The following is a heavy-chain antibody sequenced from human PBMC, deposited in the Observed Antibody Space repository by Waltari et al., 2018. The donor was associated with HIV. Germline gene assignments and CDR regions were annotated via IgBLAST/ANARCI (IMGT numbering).Heavy chain of an antibody. J-gene: IGHJ6*02. CDR2: INRDGNSK. Sequence: EVQLVESGGGLVQPGGSLRLSCAASGFTFSSYWMHWVRQAPGKGLVCGSRINRDGNSKSYADSGNVRFPISRDNAKNTLYLQMNSLRAEDTAVYYCSSGYSSSWRSDYYYYGMDVWGQGTTVTVSS. V-gene: IGHV3-74*01. CDR3: SSGYSSSWRSDYYYYGMDV. D-gene: IGHD6-13*01. CDR1: GFTFSSYW.